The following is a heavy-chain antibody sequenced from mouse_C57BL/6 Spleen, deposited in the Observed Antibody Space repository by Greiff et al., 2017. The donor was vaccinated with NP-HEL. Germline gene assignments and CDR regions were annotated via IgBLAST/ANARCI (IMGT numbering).Heavy chain of an antibody. CDR2: IDPSDSYT. J-gene: IGHJ4*01. CDR1: GYTFTSYW. D-gene: IGHD3-2*02. V-gene: IGHV1-69*01. CDR3: ARGAQATGYYYAMDY. Sequence: VQLQQPGAELVMPGASVKLSCKASGYTFTSYWMHWVKQRPGQGLEWIGEIDPSDSYTNYNQKFKGKSTLTVDKSSSTAYMQLSSLTSEDSAVYYWARGAQATGYYYAMDYWGQGTSVTVSS.